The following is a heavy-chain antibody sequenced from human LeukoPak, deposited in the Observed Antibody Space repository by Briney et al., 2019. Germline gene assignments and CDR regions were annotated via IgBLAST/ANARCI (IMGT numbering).Heavy chain of an antibody. CDR2: ISGGGETT. D-gene: IGHD4-17*01. V-gene: IGHV3-23*01. CDR1: GFTFNNYA. J-gene: IGHJ4*02. Sequence: GGSLRLSCAASGFTFNNYAKNWVRQTPGKGLEWVSSISGGGETTYYADSAKGRFTISRDNSQNTLYLQMNSLRAEDTAVYYCARDYADYVGYFFFDYWGQGTLVTVSS. CDR3: ARDYADYVGYFFFDY.